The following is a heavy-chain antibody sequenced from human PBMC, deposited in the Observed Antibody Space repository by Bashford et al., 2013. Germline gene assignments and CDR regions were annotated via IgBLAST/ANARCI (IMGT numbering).Heavy chain of an antibody. V-gene: IGHV4-34*01. CDR2: INHSGST. J-gene: IGHJ5*02. CDR1: GGSFSGYY. D-gene: IGHD6-13*01. Sequence: SSETLSLTCAVYGGSFSGYYWSWIRQPPGKGLEWIGEINHSGSTNYNPSLKSRVTISVDTSKNQFSLKLSSVTAADTAVYYCARKVPYIQQLVIWFDPWGQGTLVTVSS. CDR3: ARKVPYIQQLVIWFDP.